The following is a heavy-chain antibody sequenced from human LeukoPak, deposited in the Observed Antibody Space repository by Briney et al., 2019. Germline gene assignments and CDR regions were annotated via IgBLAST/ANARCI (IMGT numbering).Heavy chain of an antibody. CDR3: ARDSTYYYDSSGYLGYGY. CDR2: ISSSSSTI. Sequence: PGGSLRLSYAASGFTFSSYSMNWVRQAPGKGLEWVSYISSSSSTIYYADSVKGRFTISRDNAKNSLYLQMNSLRAEDTAVYYCARDSTYYYDSSGYLGYGYWGQGTLVTVSS. D-gene: IGHD3-22*01. V-gene: IGHV3-48*04. CDR1: GFTFSSYS. J-gene: IGHJ4*02.